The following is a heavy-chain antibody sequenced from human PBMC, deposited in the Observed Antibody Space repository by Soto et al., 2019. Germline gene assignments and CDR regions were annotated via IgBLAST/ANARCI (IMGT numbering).Heavy chain of an antibody. CDR1: GFSLTTSGVG. CDR2: IYWDADK. V-gene: IGHV2-5*02. CDR3: AHRVRRTVFGLVTTTAIYFDF. J-gene: IGHJ4*02. D-gene: IGHD3-3*01. Sequence: QITLNESGPTVVRPTETLTLTCRFSGFSLTTSGVGVGWIRQSPGKAPEWLALIYWDADKRYSASLKSRLTITKDTSKNQVVLTVSDLDPTDTATYYCAHRVRRTVFGLVTTTAIYFDFWGQGTPVAVSS.